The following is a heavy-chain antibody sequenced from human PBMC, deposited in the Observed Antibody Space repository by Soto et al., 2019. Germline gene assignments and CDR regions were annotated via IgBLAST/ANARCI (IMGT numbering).Heavy chain of an antibody. CDR1: GFTFSSYS. V-gene: IGHV3-23*01. Sequence: GGSLRLSCAASGFTFSSYSMSWVRQAPGKGLEWVSAISGSGGSTYYADSVKGRFTISRDNSKNTLYLQMNSLRAEDTAVYYCAIPANSSGWYSPLDYYGMDVWGQGTTLTVS. D-gene: IGHD6-19*01. J-gene: IGHJ6*02. CDR2: ISGSGGST. CDR3: AIPANSSGWYSPLDYYGMDV.